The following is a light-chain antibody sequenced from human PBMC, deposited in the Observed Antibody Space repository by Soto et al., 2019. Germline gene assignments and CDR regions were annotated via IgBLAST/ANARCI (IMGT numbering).Light chain of an antibody. V-gene: IGKV3-15*01. CDR3: QQYDKWPRT. J-gene: IGKJ1*01. CDR2: GAS. Sequence: EIVMTQSPATLSVSPGERATLSCRASQSVSSNLAWYQHKPGQSPRLLFYGASARATGIPDRFSGGGSGAEYTLTISSLQSEDFAVYYCQQYDKWPRTFGQGTKVDIK. CDR1: QSVSSN.